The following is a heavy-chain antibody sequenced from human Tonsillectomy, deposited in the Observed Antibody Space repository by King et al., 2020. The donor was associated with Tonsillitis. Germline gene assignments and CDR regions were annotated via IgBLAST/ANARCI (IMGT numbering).Heavy chain of an antibody. J-gene: IGHJ4*02. CDR1: GGSISSSSYY. V-gene: IGHV4-39*01. D-gene: IGHD1-26*01. CDR3: ARHGSRGGFDPFDS. Sequence: QLQESGPGLVKASETLSLTCTVSGGSISSSSYYWAWIRQPPGKGLGWIGSIDYTGSTYYNPSLKSRVTISVDTSKNQFSLQVNSVTAADTAVYYCARHGSRGGFDPFDSWGQGTLVTVSS. CDR2: IDYTGST.